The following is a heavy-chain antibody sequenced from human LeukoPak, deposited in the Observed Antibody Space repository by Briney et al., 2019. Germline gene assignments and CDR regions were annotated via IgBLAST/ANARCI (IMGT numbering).Heavy chain of an antibody. Sequence: ASVKVSCKASGYSFTSYAITWVRQAPGQGLEWMGWISGSNGNTNYAQKLQGRVTMTTDTSTSTAYMELRSLRSDDTAVYYCARTLREYYYMDVWGKGTTVTASS. V-gene: IGHV1-18*01. D-gene: IGHD4-17*01. J-gene: IGHJ6*03. CDR2: ISGSNGNT. CDR3: ARTLREYYYMDV. CDR1: GYSFTSYA.